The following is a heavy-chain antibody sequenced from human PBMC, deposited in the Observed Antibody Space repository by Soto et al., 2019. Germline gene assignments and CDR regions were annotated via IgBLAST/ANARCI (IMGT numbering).Heavy chain of an antibody. CDR1: GGSISSSSYY. J-gene: IGHJ3*02. V-gene: IGHV4-39*01. Sequence: QLQLQESGPGLVKPSETLSLTCTVSGGSISSSSYYWGWIRQPPGKGLEWIGSIYYSGSTYYNPSLKSRVTISVDTSKNQFSLKLSSVTAADTAVYYCARLGLSANSDAFDIWGQGTMVTVSS. CDR3: ARLGLSANSDAFDI. D-gene: IGHD2-2*01. CDR2: IYYSGST.